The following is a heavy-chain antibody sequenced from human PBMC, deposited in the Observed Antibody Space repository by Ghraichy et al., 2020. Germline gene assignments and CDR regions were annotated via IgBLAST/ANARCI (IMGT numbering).Heavy chain of an antibody. CDR3: ATGYYYFDY. CDR2: IVGSGGST. Sequence: GGSLRLSCEASGFTFSSSAMSWVRQAPGKGLEWVSSIVGSGGSTYYADSVKGRFTISRDNSKNTLYLQMNSLRAEDTAIYYCATGYYYFDYWGQGTLVTVSP. J-gene: IGHJ4*02. CDR1: GFTFSSSA. D-gene: IGHD5-18*01. V-gene: IGHV3-23*01.